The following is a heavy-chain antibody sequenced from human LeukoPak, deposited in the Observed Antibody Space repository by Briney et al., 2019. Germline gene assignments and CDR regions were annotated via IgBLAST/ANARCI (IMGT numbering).Heavy chain of an antibody. CDR3: AKDLPSGDFWSGYKPPYFDY. CDR1: GFTFSSYG. V-gene: IGHV3-23*01. D-gene: IGHD3-3*01. CDR2: ISGSGGST. Sequence: GGTLRLSCAASGFTFSSYGMSWVRQAPGKGLEWVSAISGSGGSTYYADSVKGRFTISRDNSKNTLYLQMNSLRAEDTAVYYCAKDLPSGDFWSGYKPPYFDYWGQGTLVTVSS. J-gene: IGHJ4*02.